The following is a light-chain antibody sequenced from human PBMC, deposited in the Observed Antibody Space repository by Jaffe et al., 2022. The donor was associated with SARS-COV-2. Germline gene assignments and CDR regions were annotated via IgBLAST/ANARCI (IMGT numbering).Light chain of an antibody. CDR1: QSISSY. CDR2: AAS. Sequence: DIQMAQSPPSLSAPVGDRVTITCRASQSISSYLNWYQQKPGKAPKLLIYAASTLQSGVPSRFSGSGSGTDFTLTISSLQPEDFATYYCQQSSSTPPTFGQGTKLEIK. J-gene: IGKJ2*01. CDR3: QQSSSTPPT. V-gene: IGKV1-39*01.